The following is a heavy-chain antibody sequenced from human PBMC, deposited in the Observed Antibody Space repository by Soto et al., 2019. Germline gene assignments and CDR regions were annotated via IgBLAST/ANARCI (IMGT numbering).Heavy chain of an antibody. V-gene: IGHV1-2*04. Sequence: VSVKVSCKSSGYTFTGYYMHWVRQAPGQGLEWMGWINPNSGGTNYAQKFQGWVTMTRDTSISTAYMELSRLRSDDTAVYYCARGGYCSGGSCYGNYYYGMDVWGQGTTVTVSS. CDR1: GYTFTGYY. CDR2: INPNSGGT. D-gene: IGHD2-15*01. J-gene: IGHJ6*02. CDR3: ARGGYCSGGSCYGNYYYGMDV.